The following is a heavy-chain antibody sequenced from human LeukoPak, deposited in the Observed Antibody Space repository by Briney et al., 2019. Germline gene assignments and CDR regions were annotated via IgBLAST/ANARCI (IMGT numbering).Heavy chain of an antibody. D-gene: IGHD3-10*01. CDR3: AKDPQPSVRMLRGTMDV. CDR1: GFTFSNYA. J-gene: IGHJ6*02. V-gene: IGHV3-23*01. Sequence: GGSLRLSCAASGFTFSNYAMSWVRQAPGKGLEWVSVISGSGVATDYADSVKGRFTISRDNSKNTLFPQMNSLRAEDTAVYYCAKDPQPSVRMLRGTMDVWGQGTTVTVSS. CDR2: ISGSGVAT.